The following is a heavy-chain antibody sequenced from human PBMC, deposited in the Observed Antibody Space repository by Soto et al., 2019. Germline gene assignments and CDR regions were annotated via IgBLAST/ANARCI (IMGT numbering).Heavy chain of an antibody. CDR1: GFTFSNYA. CDR3: AKDLVVFAVTDPFDV. Sequence: EMQLLESGGGLVQPGGSLIISCAASGFTFSNYAMTWVRQAPGKGLEWVSAINGGGDKTFYADSVKGRFIVSRDNSKNKLYLQMSILRAEDTAIYYCAKDLVVFAVTDPFDVWGQGTKVTVSA. D-gene: IGHD2-21*01. CDR2: INGGGDKT. V-gene: IGHV3-23*01. J-gene: IGHJ3*01.